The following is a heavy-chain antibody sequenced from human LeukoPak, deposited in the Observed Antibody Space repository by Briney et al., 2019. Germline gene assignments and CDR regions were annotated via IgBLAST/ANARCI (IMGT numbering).Heavy chain of an antibody. CDR2: INPNGGNT. J-gene: IGHJ4*02. Sequence: ASVKVSCKASGYTFTSYYMHWVRQAPGQGLEWMGIINPNGGNTNYAQKLQGRVTMTRDNSTSTVYMELRRLRSEDTAVYYCARDKVWYSSSWDLDYWGQGTLVTVSS. V-gene: IGHV1-46*01. D-gene: IGHD6-13*01. CDR1: GYTFTSYY. CDR3: ARDKVWYSSSWDLDY.